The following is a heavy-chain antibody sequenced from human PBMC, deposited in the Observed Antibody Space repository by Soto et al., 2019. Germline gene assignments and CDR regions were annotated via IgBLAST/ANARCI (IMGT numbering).Heavy chain of an antibody. J-gene: IGHJ6*01. CDR1: GYTFTSYA. Sequence: SVKVSCKASGYTFTSYAMHWVRQAPGQRLEWMGWSNAGNGNTKYSQEFQGRVTITRDTSASTAYMELSSLRSEDTAVYYCTRDSSLRAGLLPNYYYYYWMEVWGQGTKVTVTS. CDR2: SNAGNGNT. V-gene: IGHV1-3*02. D-gene: IGHD3-22*01. CDR3: TRDSSLRAGLLPNYYYYYWMEV.